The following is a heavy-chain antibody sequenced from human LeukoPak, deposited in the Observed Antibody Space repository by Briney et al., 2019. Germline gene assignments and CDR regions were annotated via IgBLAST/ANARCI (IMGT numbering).Heavy chain of an antibody. CDR1: GFTVSSNY. D-gene: IGHD3-10*01. CDR2: IYSGGST. V-gene: IGHV3-53*05. Sequence: GGSLRLSCAASGFTVSSNYMSWVRQAPGKGLEWVSVIYSGGSTYYADSVKGRFTISRDNSKNTLYLQMNSLRAEDTAVYYCAKGYGSGSPCFDYWGQGTLVTVSS. J-gene: IGHJ4*02. CDR3: AKGYGSGSPCFDY.